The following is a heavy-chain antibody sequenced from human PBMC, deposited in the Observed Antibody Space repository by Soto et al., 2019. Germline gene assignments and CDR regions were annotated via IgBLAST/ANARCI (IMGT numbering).Heavy chain of an antibody. J-gene: IGHJ6*02. CDR2: INAGNGNT. CDR1: GYTFTSYA. CDR3: ARMKDTRYYDILTGYATYGMAV. V-gene: IGHV1-3*01. D-gene: IGHD3-9*01. Sequence: GASVKVSCKASGYTFTSYAMHWVRQAPGQRLEWMGWINAGNGNTKYSQKFQGRVTITRDTSASTAYMELSSLRSEDTAVYYCARMKDTRYYDILTGYATYGMAVWGQGTTVTVSS.